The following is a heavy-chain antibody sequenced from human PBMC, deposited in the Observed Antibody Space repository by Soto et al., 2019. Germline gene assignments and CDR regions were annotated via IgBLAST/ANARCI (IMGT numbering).Heavy chain of an antibody. CDR1: GYTFTSYA. D-gene: IGHD6-6*01. CDR2: INAGNGNT. J-gene: IGHJ4*02. CDR3: ARTPGGSSSFVDY. Sequence: QVQLVQSGAEEKKPGASVKVSCKASGYTFTSYAMHWVRQAPGQRLEWMGWINAGNGNTKYSPKFQCRVTITRDTTATTAYMELRILGSEDTAVYYCARTPGGSSSFVDYWGQGTLVTVSS. V-gene: IGHV1-3*05.